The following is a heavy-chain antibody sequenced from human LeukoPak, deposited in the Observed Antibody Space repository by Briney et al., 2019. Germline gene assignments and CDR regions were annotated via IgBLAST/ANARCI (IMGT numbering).Heavy chain of an antibody. CDR3: ARDSGTTGEVKFDP. Sequence: SETLSLTCTVSGGSISSYYWSWIRQPAGKGLEWIGRIYTSGSITYNPSLKSRVSMSVDTSKNQFSLKLSSVTAADTAVYYCARDSGTTGEVKFDPWGQGTLATVSS. V-gene: IGHV4-4*07. D-gene: IGHD3-10*01. CDR1: GGSISSYY. J-gene: IGHJ5*02. CDR2: IYTSGSI.